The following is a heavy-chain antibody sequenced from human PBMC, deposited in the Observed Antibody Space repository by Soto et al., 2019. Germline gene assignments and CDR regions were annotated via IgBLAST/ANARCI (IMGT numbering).Heavy chain of an antibody. Sequence: SETLSLTCAVYGGSFSGYYWSWIRQPPGKGLEWIGEINHSGSTNYNPSLKSRVTISVDTSKNQFSLKLSSVTAADTAVYYCARIPRASSSGLDYWGQGNLVT. CDR2: INHSGST. D-gene: IGHD6-19*01. J-gene: IGHJ4*02. CDR3: ARIPRASSSGLDY. V-gene: IGHV4-34*01. CDR1: GGSFSGYY.